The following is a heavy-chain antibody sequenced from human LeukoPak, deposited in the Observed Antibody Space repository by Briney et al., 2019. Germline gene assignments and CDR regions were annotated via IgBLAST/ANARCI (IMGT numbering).Heavy chain of an antibody. CDR2: ISGSSSSI. D-gene: IGHD5-12*01. Sequence: GGSLRLSCAASGFTFSSFGMNWVRQAPGKGLEWVSSISGSSSSIYYADSVRGRFTISRDNAKNSLYLQMTSLRAEDTAVYYCAKTGLVATRFFDYWGQGTLVTVSS. V-gene: IGHV3-21*01. J-gene: IGHJ4*02. CDR1: GFTFSSFG. CDR3: AKTGLVATRFFDY.